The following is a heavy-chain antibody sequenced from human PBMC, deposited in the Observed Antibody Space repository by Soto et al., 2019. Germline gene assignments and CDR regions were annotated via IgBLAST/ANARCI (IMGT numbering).Heavy chain of an antibody. CDR3: ANWRSSSWFDY. CDR2: IFSGDPNT. J-gene: IGHJ4*02. V-gene: IGHV5-51*01. D-gene: IGHD6-13*01. Sequence: PGDSLKISCKGSGYSFSTYSIGWVRQMPGRGLEWMGNIFSGDPNTRYSPSFQGQVTISADKSISTAYLQWSSLKASDTAIYYCANWRSSSWFDYWGQGTLVTVSS. CDR1: GYSFSTYS.